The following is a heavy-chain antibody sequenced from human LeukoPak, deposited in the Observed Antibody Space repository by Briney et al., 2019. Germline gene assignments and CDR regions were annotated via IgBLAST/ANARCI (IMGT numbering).Heavy chain of an antibody. CDR1: GFTFNTYS. V-gene: IGHV3-21*06. CDR2: IDSSGGYM. Sequence: KPGGSLRLSCEASGFTFNTYSMNWARQAPGKGLEWVSSIDSSGGYMFYADSVKGRFIISRDNAKDSLYLQMNSLRVEDTAVYYCLRGERRDYWGQGTLVTVSS. J-gene: IGHJ4*02. D-gene: IGHD1-1*01. CDR3: LRGERRDY.